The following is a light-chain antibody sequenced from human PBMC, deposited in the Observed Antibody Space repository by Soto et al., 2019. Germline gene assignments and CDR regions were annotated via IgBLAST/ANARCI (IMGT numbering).Light chain of an antibody. Sequence: QSVLNQPPSASGTPGQRVTISCSGRSSNIGSSTVHWYQQLPGTAPKLLIHRSDQRPSGVPDRFSGSKSGTSASLAISGLQSEDEADYYCAAWDEALNGHVFGTGTKVTVL. CDR3: AAWDEALNGHV. CDR1: SSNIGSST. V-gene: IGLV1-44*01. CDR2: RSD. J-gene: IGLJ1*01.